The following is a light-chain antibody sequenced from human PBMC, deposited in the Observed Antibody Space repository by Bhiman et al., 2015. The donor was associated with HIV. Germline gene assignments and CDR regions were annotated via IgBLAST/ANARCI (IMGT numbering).Light chain of an antibody. CDR2: GNN. J-gene: IGLJ3*02. Sequence: QSVLTQPPSVSGAPGQRVTISCIGSSSNIGADYRVHWYQQLPGTAPKLLIFGNNERPSGVPDRFSGSKSGNSASLAITGLQAEDEADYYCAAWDDSLSGGVFGGGTKLTVL. V-gene: IGLV1-50*01. CDR1: SSNIGADYR. CDR3: AAWDDSLSGGV.